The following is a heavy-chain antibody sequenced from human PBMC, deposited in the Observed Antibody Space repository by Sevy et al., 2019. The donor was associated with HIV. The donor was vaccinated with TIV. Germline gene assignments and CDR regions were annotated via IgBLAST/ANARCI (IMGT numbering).Heavy chain of an antibody. D-gene: IGHD5-12*01. V-gene: IGHV3-15*01. CDR1: GFTFSSAW. J-gene: IGHJ6*02. CDR2: TKSEFDGGPI. Sequence: GGSLRLSCTASGFTFSSAWMSWVRQAPEKGLEWVGLTKSEFDGGPIDYAAPVKGRFSISREDSKNTVYLQMNSLKTEDIAVYYCITDPAYRGYDEEVINYYFYGMDVWGQGTTVTVSS. CDR3: ITDPAYRGYDEEVINYYFYGMDV.